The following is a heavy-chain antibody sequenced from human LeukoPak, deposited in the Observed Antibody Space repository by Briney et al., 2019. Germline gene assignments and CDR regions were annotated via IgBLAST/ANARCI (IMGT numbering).Heavy chain of an antibody. CDR1: GFTFDDYA. Sequence: GGSLRLSCAASGFTFDDYAMHWVRQAPGKGLEWVSGISWNSGSIGYADSVRGRFTISRDNAKNSLHLQMNSLRAEDTAVYYCARLYDGSAYHADHFDYWGQGTLVIVSS. D-gene: IGHD3-22*01. CDR3: ARLYDGSAYHADHFDY. V-gene: IGHV3-9*01. CDR2: ISWNSGSI. J-gene: IGHJ4*02.